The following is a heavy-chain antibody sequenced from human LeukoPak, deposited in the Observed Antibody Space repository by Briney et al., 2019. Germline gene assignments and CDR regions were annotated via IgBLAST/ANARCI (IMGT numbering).Heavy chain of an antibody. V-gene: IGHV4-39*07. CDR3: ARGTPPSTVTTFYYMDV. Sequence: SETLSLTCTVSGGSISNSNYYWGWIRQPPGKGLEWVVEIYHSGSTNYNPSPKSPVTISVDKSKNQFSLKLSSVTAADTAVYYCARGTPPSTVTTFYYMDVWGKGTTVTVSS. CDR1: GGSISNSNYY. J-gene: IGHJ6*03. D-gene: IGHD4-17*01. CDR2: IYHSGST.